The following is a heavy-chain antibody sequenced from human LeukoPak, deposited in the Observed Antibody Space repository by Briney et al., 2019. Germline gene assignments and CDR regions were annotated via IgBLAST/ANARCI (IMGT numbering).Heavy chain of an antibody. D-gene: IGHD5-18*01. CDR2: IYSGGST. V-gene: IGHV3-66*01. J-gene: IGHJ4*02. CDR1: GFTVSSNY. Sequence: PGGSLRLSCAASGFTVSSNYMSWVRQAPGKGLEWVSVIYSGGSTYYADSVKGRFTISRDNSKNTLYLQMNSLRAEDTAVYYGATSPIGGLLDYWGQGTLVTVSS. CDR3: ATSPIGGLLDY.